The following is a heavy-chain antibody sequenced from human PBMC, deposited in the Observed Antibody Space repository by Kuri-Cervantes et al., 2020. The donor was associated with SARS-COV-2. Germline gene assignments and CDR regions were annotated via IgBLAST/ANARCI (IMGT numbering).Heavy chain of an antibody. J-gene: IGHJ6*01. CDR2: INPDGSYT. Sequence: GGSLRLSCTVSGGSISSGGYYWSWIRQHPGKGLEWVSRINPDGSYTNNADSVKGRFTLSRDNAKNMLFLQMNSLRAEDTAVYYCAIDRSARSWYYYYGMDVWGQGTMVTVSS. V-gene: IGHV3-11*03. D-gene: IGHD6-13*01. CDR3: AIDRSARSWYYYYGMDV. CDR1: GGSISSGGYY.